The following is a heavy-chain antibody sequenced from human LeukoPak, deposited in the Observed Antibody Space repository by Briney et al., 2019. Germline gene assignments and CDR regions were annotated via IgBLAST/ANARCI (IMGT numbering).Heavy chain of an antibody. D-gene: IGHD3-3*01. Sequence: SETLSLTCAVYGGSFSGYYWSWIRQPPGKGLEWIGYIYYSGSTNYNPSLKSRVTISVDTSKNQFSLKLSSVTAADTAVYYCARQHDFWSGYFDYWGQGTLVTVSS. J-gene: IGHJ4*02. CDR2: IYYSGST. V-gene: IGHV4-59*08. CDR3: ARQHDFWSGYFDY. CDR1: GGSFSGYY.